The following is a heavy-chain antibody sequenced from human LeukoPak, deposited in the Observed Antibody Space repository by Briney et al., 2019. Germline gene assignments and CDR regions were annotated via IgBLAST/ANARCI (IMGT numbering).Heavy chain of an antibody. Sequence: ASVKVSCKVSGYTLTELSMHWVRQAPGQGLEWMGWINPNSGGTNYAQKFQGRVTMTRDTSISTAYMELSRLRSDDTAVYYCARDPGDYQYYYYGMDVWGQGTTVTVSS. CDR2: INPNSGGT. CDR1: GYTLTELS. J-gene: IGHJ6*02. CDR3: ARDPGDYQYYYYGMDV. D-gene: IGHD4-17*01. V-gene: IGHV1-2*02.